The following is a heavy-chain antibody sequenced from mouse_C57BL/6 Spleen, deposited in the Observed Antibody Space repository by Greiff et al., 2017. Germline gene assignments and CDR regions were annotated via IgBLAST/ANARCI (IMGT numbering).Heavy chain of an antibody. Sequence: EVQRVESGGGLVKPGGSLKLSCAASGFTFSSYAMSWVRQTPEKRLEWVATISDGGSYTYYPDNVKGRFTISRDNAKNNLYLQMSHLKSEDTAMYYCARDLGYGGYFDVWGTGTTVTVSS. CDR1: GFTFSSYA. CDR2: ISDGGSYT. J-gene: IGHJ1*03. V-gene: IGHV5-4*01. D-gene: IGHD1-2*01. CDR3: ARDLGYGGYFDV.